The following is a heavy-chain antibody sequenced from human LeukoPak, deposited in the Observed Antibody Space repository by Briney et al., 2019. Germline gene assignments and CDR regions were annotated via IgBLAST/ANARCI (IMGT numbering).Heavy chain of an antibody. V-gene: IGHV4-39*07. D-gene: IGHD2-2*01. J-gene: IGHJ4*02. Sequence: SETLSLTCTVSGGSISGSSYYWGWIRQPPGKGLEWIGSIYYSGSTYYNPSLKSRVTISVDTSKNQFSLKLSSATAADTAVYYCARGTRYCSSTSCYGHDYWGQGTLVTVSS. CDR2: IYYSGST. CDR1: GGSISGSSYY. CDR3: ARGTRYCSSTSCYGHDY.